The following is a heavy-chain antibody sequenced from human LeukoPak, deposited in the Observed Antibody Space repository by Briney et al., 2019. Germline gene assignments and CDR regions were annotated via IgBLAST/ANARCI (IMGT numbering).Heavy chain of an antibody. J-gene: IGHJ3*02. CDR3: AKDTYCGGDCFPQDAFDI. D-gene: IGHD2-21*01. V-gene: IGHV3-23*01. Sequence: PGVSLRLSCAASGFTFSNFAISWVRRAPGEGLEWVSAISGSGGSTYYADSVKGRFTISGDNSKNTLYLQMNSLRAEDTAVYYCAKDTYCGGDCFPQDAFDIWGQGTMVTVSS. CDR1: GFTFSNFA. CDR2: ISGSGGST.